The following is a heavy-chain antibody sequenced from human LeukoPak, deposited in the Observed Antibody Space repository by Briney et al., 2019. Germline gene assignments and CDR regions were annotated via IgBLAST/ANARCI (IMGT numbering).Heavy chain of an antibody. CDR2: ISYDGSNK. Sequence: GGSLRLSCAASGFTFSNYWMNWVRQTPGKGLEWVAVISYDGSNKYYADSVKGRFTISRDNSKNTLYLQMNSLRAEDTAVYYCAKGSDAFDIWGQGTMVTVSS. J-gene: IGHJ3*02. D-gene: IGHD2-15*01. CDR3: AKGSDAFDI. V-gene: IGHV3-30*18. CDR1: GFTFSNYW.